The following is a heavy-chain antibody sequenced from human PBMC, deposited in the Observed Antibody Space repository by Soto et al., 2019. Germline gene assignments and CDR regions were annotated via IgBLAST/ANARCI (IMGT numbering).Heavy chain of an antibody. CDR2: IYYSGST. V-gene: IGHV4-59*01. D-gene: IGHD2-21*02. CDR1: GGSISSYY. CDR3: AAYCGGDCYFVSNWFDP. J-gene: IGHJ5*02. Sequence: PSETLSLTCTVSGGSISSYYWSWIRQPPGKGLEWIGYIYYSGSTNYNPSLKSRVTISVDTSKNQFSLKLSSVTAAATAVYYCAAYCGGDCYFVSNWFDPWGQGTLVTV.